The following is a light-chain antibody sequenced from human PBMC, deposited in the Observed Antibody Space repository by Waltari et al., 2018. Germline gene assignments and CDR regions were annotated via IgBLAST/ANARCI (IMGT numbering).Light chain of an antibody. J-gene: IGKJ1*01. CDR2: HAS. CDR1: ESVSKF. V-gene: IGKV3-20*01. CDR3: QKYESLPAT. Sequence: EIVLTQSPGTLSLSPGEGATHSCRASESVSKFLAWYQQKPGQAPRLLIYHASNRASGIPDRFSGSGFGTDFSLTISRLEPEDFAVYYCQKYESLPATFGQGTKVEIK.